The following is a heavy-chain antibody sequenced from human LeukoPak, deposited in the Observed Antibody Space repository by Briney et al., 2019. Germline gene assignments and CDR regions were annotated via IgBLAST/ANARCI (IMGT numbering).Heavy chain of an antibody. J-gene: IGHJ5*02. D-gene: IGHD3-10*01. CDR3: ARELLWSRGFDP. V-gene: IGHV3-74*01. Sequence: PGGSLRLSCAASGFTFSSYAMHWVRQAPGKGLVWVSRINSDGSSTSYADSVKGRFTISRDNAKNTLYLQMNSLRAEDTAVYYCARELLWSRGFDPWGQGTLVTVSS. CDR1: GFTFSSYA. CDR2: INSDGSST.